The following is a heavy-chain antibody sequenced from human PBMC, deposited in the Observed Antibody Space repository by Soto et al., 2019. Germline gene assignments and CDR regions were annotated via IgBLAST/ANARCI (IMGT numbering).Heavy chain of an antibody. Sequence: SETLSLTWTVSGGSVSSGSYYWSWIRQPPGKGLEWIGYIYYSGSTNYNPSLKSRVTISRDNSKNTMNLEMNSLTVETTAVYYCASHRDACSGDCYRSWSHWGQGTPVPVSP. CDR3: ASHRDACSGDCYRSWSH. J-gene: IGHJ4*02. V-gene: IGHV4-61*01. D-gene: IGHD2-21*02. CDR1: GGSVSSGSYY. CDR2: IYYSGST.